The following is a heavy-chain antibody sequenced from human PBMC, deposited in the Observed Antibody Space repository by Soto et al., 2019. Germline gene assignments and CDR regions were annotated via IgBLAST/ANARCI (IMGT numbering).Heavy chain of an antibody. J-gene: IGHJ6*02. CDR1: GGSFRSFY. V-gene: IGHV4-34*12. CDR3: ARVRKGVTTIRKYGMDV. Sequence: SETLSLTCAVYGGSFRSFYWSWIRQPPGKGLEWIGEIIHSGSTSYNPSLESRVTISLDTSKNQFSLKVNSVIAADTAVYYCARVRKGVTTIRKYGMDVWGQGTTVTVSS. D-gene: IGHD4-17*01. CDR2: IIHSGST.